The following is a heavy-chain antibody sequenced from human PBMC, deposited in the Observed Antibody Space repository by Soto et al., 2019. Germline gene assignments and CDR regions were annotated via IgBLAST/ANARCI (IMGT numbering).Heavy chain of an antibody. J-gene: IGHJ4*02. CDR1: GGTFSSYA. D-gene: IGHD3-22*01. Sequence: ASVKVSCKASGGTFSSYAISWVRQAPGQELEWMGGIIPIFGTANYAQKFQGRVTITADESTSTAYMELSSLRSEDTAVYYCASGPHYYDSSGYYSGLDYWGQGTLVTVSS. CDR3: ASGPHYYDSSGYYSGLDY. V-gene: IGHV1-69*13. CDR2: IIPIFGTA.